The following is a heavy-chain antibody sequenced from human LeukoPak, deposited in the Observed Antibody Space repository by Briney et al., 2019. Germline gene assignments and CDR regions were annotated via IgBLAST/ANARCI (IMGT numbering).Heavy chain of an antibody. V-gene: IGHV4-30-2*01. CDR1: GGSISSGGYY. Sequence: PSETLSLTCTVSGGSISSGGYYWSWIRQPPGKGLEWIGYIYHSGGTYYNPSLKSRVTISVDTSKNQFSLKLSSVTAADTAVYYCARGRWPYAFDIWGQGTMVTVSS. CDR3: ARGRWPYAFDI. J-gene: IGHJ3*02. D-gene: IGHD5-24*01. CDR2: IYHSGGT.